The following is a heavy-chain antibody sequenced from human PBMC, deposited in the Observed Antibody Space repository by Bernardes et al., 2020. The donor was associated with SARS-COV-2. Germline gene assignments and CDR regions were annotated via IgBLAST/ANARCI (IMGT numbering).Heavy chain of an antibody. Sequence: GSLSRSGAASGFTFSRYAMHWVRQAPGKGLEWVAVISYDGSNKYYADSVKGRFTISRDNSKNTLYLQMNSLRAEDTAVYYCASTLLWFGELLYWGQGTLVTVSS. V-gene: IGHV3-30-3*01. CDR3: ASTLLWFGELLY. CDR1: GFTFSRYA. J-gene: IGHJ4*02. D-gene: IGHD3-10*01. CDR2: ISYDGSNK.